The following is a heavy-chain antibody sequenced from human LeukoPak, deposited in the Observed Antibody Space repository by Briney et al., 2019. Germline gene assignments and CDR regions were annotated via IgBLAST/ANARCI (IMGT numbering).Heavy chain of an antibody. CDR3: ASSYSYGLPFDY. CDR2: IKQDGSEK. J-gene: IGHJ4*02. D-gene: IGHD5-18*01. CDR1: GFTFRSYW. V-gene: IGHV3-7*01. Sequence: GGSLRLSCAASGFTFRSYWMSWVRQAPGKGLEWVANIKQDGSEKYYVDSVKGRLTISRDNAKNSLYLQMNSLRAEDTAVYYCASSYSYGLPFDYWGQGTLVTVSS.